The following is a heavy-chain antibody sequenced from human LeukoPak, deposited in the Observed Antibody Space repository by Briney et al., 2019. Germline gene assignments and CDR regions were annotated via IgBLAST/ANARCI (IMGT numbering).Heavy chain of an antibody. Sequence: GGSLRLSCAASGFTFSSYALHWVRQAPGKGLEWVAAISYDGNNKYYADSVKGRFTISRDNSKNTLYLQMNSLRAEDTAVYYCARGPRFAIRMIVVVTKGHFDYWGQGTLVTVSS. V-gene: IGHV3-30*04. J-gene: IGHJ4*02. D-gene: IGHD3-22*01. CDR2: ISYDGNNK. CDR1: GFTFSSYA. CDR3: ARGPRFAIRMIVVVTKGHFDY.